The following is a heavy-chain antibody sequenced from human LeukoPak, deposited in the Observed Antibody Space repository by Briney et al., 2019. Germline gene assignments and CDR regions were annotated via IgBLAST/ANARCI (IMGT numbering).Heavy chain of an antibody. V-gene: IGHV3-30*02. D-gene: IGHD5-24*01. CDR3: AKESGDGYNYFH. CDR2: IRYDGSNK. CDR1: GFTFSSHG. J-gene: IGHJ4*02. Sequence: GGSLRLSCAASGFTFSSHGMHWVRQTPAKGLEWVAFIRYDGSNKYYADSVKGRFTISRDNSKNTLYLQMNSLRAEDTAVYYCAKESGDGYNYFHWGQGTLVTVSS.